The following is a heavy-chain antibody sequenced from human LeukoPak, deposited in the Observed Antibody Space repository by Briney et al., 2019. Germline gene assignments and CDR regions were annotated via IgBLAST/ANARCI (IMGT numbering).Heavy chain of an antibody. J-gene: IGHJ4*02. V-gene: IGHV3-74*01. Sequence: PGGSLRLSCAASGFTFSSYWMHWVRQAPGKGLVWASRINSDGSSTSYADSVKGRFTISRDNAKNTLYLQMNSLRAEDTAVYYCARDLRTPSDTNIAIDYWGQGTLVTVSS. CDR1: GFTFSSYW. CDR3: ARDLRTPSDTNIAIDY. CDR2: INSDGSST. D-gene: IGHD4-23*01.